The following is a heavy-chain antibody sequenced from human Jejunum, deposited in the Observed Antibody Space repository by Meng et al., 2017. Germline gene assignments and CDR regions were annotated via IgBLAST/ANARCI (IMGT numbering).Heavy chain of an antibody. Sequence: LKISCAASGFTFSDHYMDWVRQAPGKGLEWVGRARIKANSYTTEYAASVKGRFTISRDDSKNSLYLQMNSLKTEDTAVYYCARVGPRGTYGFDYWGQGTLVTVSS. J-gene: IGHJ4*02. V-gene: IGHV3-72*01. D-gene: IGHD4-17*01. CDR1: GFTFSDHY. CDR2: ARIKANSYTT. CDR3: ARVGPRGTYGFDY.